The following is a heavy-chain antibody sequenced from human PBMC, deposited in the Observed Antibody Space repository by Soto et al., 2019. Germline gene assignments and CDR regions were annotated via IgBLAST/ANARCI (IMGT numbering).Heavy chain of an antibody. J-gene: IGHJ4*02. Sequence: QVQLVESGGGVVQPGRSLRLSCAASGFTFSSYAMHWVRQAPGKGLEWVAVISYDGSNKYYADSVKGRFTISRDNSKNTLYLQMNSLRAEDTAVYYCARDGGVAARLSPDYWGQGTLVTFSS. CDR1: GFTFSSYA. CDR3: ARDGGVAARLSPDY. V-gene: IGHV3-30-3*01. D-gene: IGHD6-6*01. CDR2: ISYDGSNK.